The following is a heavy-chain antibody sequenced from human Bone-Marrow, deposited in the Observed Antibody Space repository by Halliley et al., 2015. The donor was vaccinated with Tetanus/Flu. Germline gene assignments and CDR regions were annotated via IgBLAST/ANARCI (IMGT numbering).Heavy chain of an antibody. Sequence: GYIYYSGSPSYSPSLKGRVTISVDTSKNQFSLTLRSVTAADTAVYYCATSGVPGTLYYGLDVWGQGTTVTVSS. CDR3: ATSGVPGTLYYGLDV. D-gene: IGHD2-15*01. V-gene: IGHV4-59*01. CDR2: IYYSGSP. J-gene: IGHJ6*02.